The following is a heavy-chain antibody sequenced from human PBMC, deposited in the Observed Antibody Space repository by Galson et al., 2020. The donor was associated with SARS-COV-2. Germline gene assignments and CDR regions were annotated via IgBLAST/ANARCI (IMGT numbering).Heavy chain of an antibody. J-gene: IGHJ4*02. CDR3: VRAGANSMGSEY. V-gene: IGHV6-1*01. CDR1: GDSVSSSSAT. D-gene: IGHD3-22*01. CDR2: THYRSKWSN. Sequence: SDTLSLTCAISGDSVSSSSATWNWIRQSPSRGPEWLGRTHYRSKWSNDYAVSVKSRITINPDTSTNQFSLQLNSVTPEGTAVYFCVRAGANSMGSEYGGQGTLVTVSS.